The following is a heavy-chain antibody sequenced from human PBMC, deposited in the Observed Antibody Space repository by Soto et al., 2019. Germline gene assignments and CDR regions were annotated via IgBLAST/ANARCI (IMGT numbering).Heavy chain of an antibody. Sequence: GASVKVSCKASGYTFTSYAMHWVRQAPGQRLEWMGWINAGNGNTKYSQKFQGRVTITRDTSASTAYMELSSLRSEDTAVYYCARVHGASYSSGWYWWFDPWGQGTLVTVSS. CDR2: INAGNGNT. CDR3: ARVHGASYSSGWYWWFDP. V-gene: IGHV1-3*01. J-gene: IGHJ5*02. D-gene: IGHD6-19*01. CDR1: GYTFTSYA.